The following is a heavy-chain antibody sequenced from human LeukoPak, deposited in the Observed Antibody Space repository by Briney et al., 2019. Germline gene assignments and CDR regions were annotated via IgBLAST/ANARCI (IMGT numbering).Heavy chain of an antibody. V-gene: IGHV3-23*01. Sequence: PGGSLRLSCAASEFTFSSFAMSWVRQPPGKGLEWVSTISSSGGSTFYAESVKGRFTISRDNNENTLYLQMNSQRVEDTAVYYCARAAQVTGRPNLGGHFDYWGQGTLVTVSS. CDR3: ARAAQVTGRPNLGGHFDY. J-gene: IGHJ4*02. CDR1: EFTFSSFA. D-gene: IGHD6-6*01. CDR2: ISSSGGST.